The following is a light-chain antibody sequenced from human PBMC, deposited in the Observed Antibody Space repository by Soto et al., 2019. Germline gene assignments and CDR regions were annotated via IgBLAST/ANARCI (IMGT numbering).Light chain of an antibody. V-gene: IGKV1-39*01. J-gene: IGKJ4*01. CDR1: QTIATY. Sequence: IEMTQSPASLSASVGDRVTITCRASQTIATYLNWYQQKPGKAPTFLISATSTLQSGVPSRFSGGVSGTDFTLTINNLQPEDFATYYCQQGFSVPLTFGGGTKV. CDR3: QQGFSVPLT. CDR2: ATS.